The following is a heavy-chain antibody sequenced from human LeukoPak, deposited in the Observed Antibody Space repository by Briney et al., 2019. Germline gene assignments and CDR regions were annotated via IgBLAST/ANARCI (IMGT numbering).Heavy chain of an antibody. J-gene: IGHJ6*02. CDR2: FDPEDGET. D-gene: IGHD6-6*01. Sequence: ASVKVSCKVSGYTLTELSMHWVRQAPGKGLEWMGGFDPEDGETIYAQKFQGWVTMTRDTSISTAYMELSRLRSDDTAVYYCARDTSRESSSSGGMDVWGQGTTVTVSS. CDR1: GYTLTELS. CDR3: ARDTSRESSSSGGMDV. V-gene: IGHV1-24*01.